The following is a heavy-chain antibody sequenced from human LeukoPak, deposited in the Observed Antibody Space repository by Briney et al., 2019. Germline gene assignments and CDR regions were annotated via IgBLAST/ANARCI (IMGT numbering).Heavy chain of an antibody. V-gene: IGHV3-53*01. CDR2: IYSGGST. Sequence: GGSLRLSCAASGFTFSSYWMSWVRQAPGKGLEWVSVIYSGGSTYYADSVKGRFTISRDNSKNTLYLQMNSLRAEDTAVYYCASLSSWDYYFDYWGQGTLVTVSS. CDR1: GFTFSSYW. J-gene: IGHJ4*02. CDR3: ASLSSWDYYFDY. D-gene: IGHD6-13*01.